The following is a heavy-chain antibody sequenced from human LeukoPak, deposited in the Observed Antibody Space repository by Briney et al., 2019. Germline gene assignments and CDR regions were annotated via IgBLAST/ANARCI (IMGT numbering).Heavy chain of an antibody. CDR2: ISGSGGST. CDR1: GFTFDDHA. J-gene: IGHJ4*02. CDR3: AKDPRQWPTAFDY. V-gene: IGHV3-23*01. D-gene: IGHD6-19*01. Sequence: GGSLRLSCAASGFTFDDHAMHWVRQTPGKGLEWVAGISGSGGSTYYADSVKGRFTISRDNSKNTLYLQMNSLRAEDTAVYYCAKDPRQWPTAFDYWGQGTLVTVSS.